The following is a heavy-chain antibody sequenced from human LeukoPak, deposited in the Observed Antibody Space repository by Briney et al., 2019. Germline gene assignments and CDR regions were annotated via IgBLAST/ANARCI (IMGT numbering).Heavy chain of an antibody. J-gene: IGHJ4*02. CDR1: GGSISSYY. D-gene: IGHD4-17*01. Sequence: SETLSLTCTVSGGSISSYYWSWIRQPPGKGLEWIGYLSNSGSTNYNPSLKSRVTVSVDTSKNQFSLKLSSVTAADTAVYYCARHYYGAYRECFDSWGQGTLVTVSS. V-gene: IGHV4-59*08. CDR3: ARHYYGAYRECFDS. CDR2: LSNSGST.